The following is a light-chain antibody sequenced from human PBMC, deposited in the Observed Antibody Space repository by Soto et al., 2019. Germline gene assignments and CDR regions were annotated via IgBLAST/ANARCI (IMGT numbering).Light chain of an antibody. CDR1: QSISSN. Sequence: EIVMTQSPATLSVSPGERATLSCRASQSISSNLAGYQQKPGQAPRLLIYGASTRATGIPARFSGSGSGTEFTLTISSLQSEDFAVYYCQQYKNWLTWTFGQGTKVDIK. J-gene: IGKJ1*01. CDR3: QQYKNWLTWT. V-gene: IGKV3-15*01. CDR2: GAS.